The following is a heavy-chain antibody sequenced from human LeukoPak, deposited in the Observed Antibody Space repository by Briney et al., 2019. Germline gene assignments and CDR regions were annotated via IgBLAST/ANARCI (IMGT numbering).Heavy chain of an antibody. CDR3: ARDESLGDKDFDY. CDR1: GYTFTSYG. J-gene: IGHJ4*02. V-gene: IGHV1-18*01. CDR2: ISAYNGNT. D-gene: IGHD2-21*01. Sequence: GASVKLSCKASGYTFTSYGINWVRQAPGQGHEWMGWISAYNGNTNYAQKFQGRVTMTTDTSTSTAYMELRSLRSDDTAVYYCARDESLGDKDFDYWGQGTLVTVSS.